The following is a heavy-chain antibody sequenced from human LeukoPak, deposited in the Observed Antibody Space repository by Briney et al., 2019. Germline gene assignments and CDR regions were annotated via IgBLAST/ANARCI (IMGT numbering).Heavy chain of an antibody. J-gene: IGHJ5*02. V-gene: IGHV4-34*01. D-gene: IGHD6-19*01. Sequence: PSETLSLTCTVSGGSISSYYWSWIRQPPGKGLEWIGEINHSGSTNYNPSLKSRVTISVDTSKNQFSLKLSSVTAADTAVYYCAGYSSGWYRWFDPWGQGTLVTVSS. CDR1: GGSISSYY. CDR2: INHSGST. CDR3: AGYSSGWYRWFDP.